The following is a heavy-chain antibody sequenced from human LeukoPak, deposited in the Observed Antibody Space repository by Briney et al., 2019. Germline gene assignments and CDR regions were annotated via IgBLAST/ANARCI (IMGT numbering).Heavy chain of an antibody. J-gene: IGHJ5*02. CDR3: ASRKSDYDILTGYSFNWFDP. D-gene: IGHD3-9*01. Sequence: ASVKVSCKASGYTFTSYGISWVRQAPGQGLEWMGWIIAYNGNTNYAQKLQGRVTMTTDTSTSTAYMELRSLRSDDTAVYYCASRKSDYDILTGYSFNWFDPWGQGTLVTVSS. V-gene: IGHV1-18*01. CDR1: GYTFTSYG. CDR2: IIAYNGNT.